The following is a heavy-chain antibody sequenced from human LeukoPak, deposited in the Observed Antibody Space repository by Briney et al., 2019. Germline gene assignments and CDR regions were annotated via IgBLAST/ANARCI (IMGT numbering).Heavy chain of an antibody. CDR1: GFTFSSYA. J-gene: IGHJ4*02. V-gene: IGHV3-23*01. CDR3: ARVVVAATQHFDY. D-gene: IGHD2-15*01. Sequence: GGSLRLSCAASGFTFSSYAMSWVRHAPGKGLEWVSAISGSGGSTYYADSVKGRFTISRDNSKNTLYLQMNSLRAEDTAVYYCARVVVAATQHFDYWGQGTLVTVSS. CDR2: ISGSGGST.